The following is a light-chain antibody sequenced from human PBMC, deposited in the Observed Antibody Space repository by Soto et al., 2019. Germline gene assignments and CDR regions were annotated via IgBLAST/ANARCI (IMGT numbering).Light chain of an antibody. CDR3: CSYAGSYILL. J-gene: IGLJ2*01. CDR1: SSDIGGYNF. V-gene: IGLV2-11*01. Sequence: QSVLTQPRSVSGSPGQSVTISCAGTSSDIGGYNFVSWYQQHPGKAPKVMIHDVSERPSGVPARFSGSKSGNTASLTISGLQPEDEADYYCCSYAGSYILLFGGGTKVTVL. CDR2: DVS.